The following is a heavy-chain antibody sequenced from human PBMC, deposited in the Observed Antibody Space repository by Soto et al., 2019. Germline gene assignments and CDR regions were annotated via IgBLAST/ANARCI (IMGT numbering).Heavy chain of an antibody. D-gene: IGHD3-22*01. CDR1: GGSITSSNW. CDR2: IYHSGST. V-gene: IGHV4-4*02. CDR3: GRVPSRYYDSSGYSGNWFDP. J-gene: IGHJ5*02. Sequence: QVQLQESGPGLVKPSGTLSLLCSVSGGSITSSNWWCVVRQPPGKGLEWMGEIYHSGSTNYNTSLKRRVPISVDTSKNQYSLKLSSVPAADTAVYYCGRVPSRYYDSSGYSGNWFDPWGQGPLVTVSS.